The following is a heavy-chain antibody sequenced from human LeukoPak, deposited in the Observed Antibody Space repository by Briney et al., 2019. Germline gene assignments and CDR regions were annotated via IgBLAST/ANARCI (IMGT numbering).Heavy chain of an antibody. Sequence: GRSLRLSCPACGFTLDDYSMHWVRQAPGKGLEWVSGISWNSGSIGHVDSLKGRFTISRDNAKNSLYLQMNSLRAEDTALYYCAKANCKYVSGYFDLWGRGTLVTVSS. V-gene: IGHV3-9*01. CDR1: GFTLDDYS. J-gene: IGHJ2*01. CDR3: AKANCKYVSGYFDL. D-gene: IGHD1-7*01. CDR2: ISWNSGSI.